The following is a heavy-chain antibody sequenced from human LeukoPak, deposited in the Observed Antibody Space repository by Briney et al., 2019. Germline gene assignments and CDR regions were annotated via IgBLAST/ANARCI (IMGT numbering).Heavy chain of an antibody. CDR1: GFTFRTSG. D-gene: IGHD5-18*01. J-gene: IGHJ4*02. V-gene: IGHV3-23*01. CDR2: ISGSGVST. CDR3: AKEYGYTYGEFDY. Sequence: GGSLRLSWAASGFTFRTSGISWVRQAPGKGLEWVSAISGSGVSTYYADSVKGRFTISRDNSKNTLYLQMNSLRAEDTAVYYCAKEYGYTYGEFDYWGQGTLVTVSS.